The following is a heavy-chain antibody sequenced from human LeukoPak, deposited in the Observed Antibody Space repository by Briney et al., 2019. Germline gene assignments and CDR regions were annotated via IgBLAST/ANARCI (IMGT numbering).Heavy chain of an antibody. CDR1: GGSISSSSYY. CDR2: IYYSGST. Sequence: SETLSLTCTVSGGSISSSSYYWGWIRQPPGKGLEWIGSIYYSGSTYYNPSLKSRVTISVDTSKNQFSLKLSSVTAADTAVYYCARRNSYYYYLDVWGKRTTVTISS. V-gene: IGHV4-39*07. CDR3: ARRNSYYYYLDV. J-gene: IGHJ6*03.